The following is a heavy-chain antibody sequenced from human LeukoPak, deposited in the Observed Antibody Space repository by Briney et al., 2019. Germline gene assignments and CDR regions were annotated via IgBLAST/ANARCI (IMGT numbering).Heavy chain of an antibody. D-gene: IGHD5-12*01. J-gene: IGHJ4*02. V-gene: IGHV4-59*01. CDR1: GGSISSYY. Sequence: SETLSLTCTVSGGSISSYYWSWIRQPPGKGLEWIGYIYYSGSTNYNPSLKSRVTISVDTSKNQFSLKLSSVTAADTAVYYCARGIVATMVEYWGQGTLVTVSS. CDR2: IYYSGST. CDR3: ARGIVATMVEY.